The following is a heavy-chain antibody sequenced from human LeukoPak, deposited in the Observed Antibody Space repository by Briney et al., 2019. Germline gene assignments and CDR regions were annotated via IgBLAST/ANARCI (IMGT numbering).Heavy chain of an antibody. V-gene: IGHV3-74*01. CDR2: LSGDGSST. CDR1: GFXFSNYG. D-gene: IGHD4-17*01. CDR3: ARASTTVPNLLDN. Sequence: GGSLRLSCEASGFXFSNYGIHWVRQAPGKGLLWVSRLSGDGSSTRFADSLKGRFTISRDNAKNTLYLQMNSLRAEDTAVYFCARASTTVPNLLDNWGQGSLVTVSS. J-gene: IGHJ4*02.